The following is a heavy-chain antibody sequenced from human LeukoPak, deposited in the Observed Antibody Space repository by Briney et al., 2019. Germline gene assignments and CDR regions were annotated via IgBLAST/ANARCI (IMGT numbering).Heavy chain of an antibody. D-gene: IGHD2-15*01. Sequence: GESLKISCKGSGYSFSNYWIGWVRPMPGKGLECMGIIYPGDSETRYSPSFQGEVTISADKSISTAYLQWSSLKASDTAMYYCARRLCSGGTCGFDYWGRGTLVTVSS. J-gene: IGHJ4*02. CDR2: IYPGDSET. CDR1: GYSFSNYW. CDR3: ARRLCSGGTCGFDY. V-gene: IGHV5-51*01.